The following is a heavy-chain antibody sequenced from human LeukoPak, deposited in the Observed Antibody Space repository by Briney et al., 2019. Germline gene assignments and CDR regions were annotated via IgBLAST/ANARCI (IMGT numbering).Heavy chain of an antibody. CDR3: ARDFAVTHFDY. CDR1: GFTFSSYS. D-gene: IGHD4-17*01. Sequence: PGGSLRLSCAASGFTFSSYSVNWVRQAPGKGLEWVSYISSSSSTIYYADSVKGRFTISRDNAKNSLYLQMNSLRAEDTAVYYCARDFAVTHFDYWGQGTLVTVSS. J-gene: IGHJ4*02. V-gene: IGHV3-48*01. CDR2: ISSSSSTI.